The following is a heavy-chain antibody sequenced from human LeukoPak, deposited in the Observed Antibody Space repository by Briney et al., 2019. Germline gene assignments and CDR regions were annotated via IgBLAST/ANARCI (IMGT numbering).Heavy chain of an antibody. D-gene: IGHD4-17*01. Sequence: GGSLRLSCAASGFTFSSYAMSWVRQAPGKGLEWVSAISSSGDTTYYADSVKGRFTISRDNSKNTLYLQMNSLRAEDTAVYCAKDPMTTVTTVDSDWGQGTLVTVSS. V-gene: IGHV3-23*01. J-gene: IGHJ4*02. CDR3: AKDPMTTVTTVDSD. CDR2: ISSSGDTT. CDR1: GFTFSSYA.